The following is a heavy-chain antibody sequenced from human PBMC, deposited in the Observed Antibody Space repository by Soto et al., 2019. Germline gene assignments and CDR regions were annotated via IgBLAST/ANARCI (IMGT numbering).Heavy chain of an antibody. Sequence: EVQLVEAGGGVVQPGGSLRLSCVASEFTFKNYWMHWVRQAPGKGLVWVSRISIDGSTTTYADSVQGRFTISRDNAKNTLYLQLNSLRAEDTAVYYCARESEDLTSNFDYWGQGTLVTVSS. CDR1: EFTFKNYW. CDR3: ARESEDLTSNFDY. J-gene: IGHJ4*02. V-gene: IGHV3-74*03. CDR2: ISIDGSTT.